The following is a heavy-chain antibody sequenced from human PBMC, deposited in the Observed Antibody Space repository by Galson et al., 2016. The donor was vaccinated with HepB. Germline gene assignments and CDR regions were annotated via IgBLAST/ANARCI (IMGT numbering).Heavy chain of an antibody. D-gene: IGHD4-23*01. Sequence: SLRLSCAASGFIVSANYLTWVRQAPGKGLEGVSVIYSDGRPYYSDSVRGRFTISRDNAKNTVYLQMNSLRVEDTAMYYCARDLPVATAGGFDLWGQGTMVTVSS. CDR1: GFIVSANY. V-gene: IGHV3-53*01. CDR2: IYSDGRP. CDR3: ARDLPVATAGGFDL. J-gene: IGHJ3*01.